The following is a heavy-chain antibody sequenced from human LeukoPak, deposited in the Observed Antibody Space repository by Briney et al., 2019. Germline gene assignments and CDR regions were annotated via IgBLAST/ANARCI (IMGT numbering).Heavy chain of an antibody. D-gene: IGHD1-26*01. CDR3: ARSLPAYSGSLY. J-gene: IGHJ4*02. CDR2: ISSSGSTI. V-gene: IGHV3-48*03. Sequence: GGSLRLSCAASGFTFSSYEMNWVRQAPGKGLEWVSYISSSGSTIYYADSVKGRFTISRDNAKNSLYLQMNSPRAEDTAVYYCARSLPAYSGSLYWGQGTLVTVSS. CDR1: GFTFSSYE.